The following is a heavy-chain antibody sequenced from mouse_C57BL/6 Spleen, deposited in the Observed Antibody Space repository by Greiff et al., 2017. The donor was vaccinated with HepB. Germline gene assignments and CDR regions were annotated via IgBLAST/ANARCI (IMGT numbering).Heavy chain of an antibody. CDR1: GFNIKDYY. CDR3: ARHYDYDDAMDY. CDR2: IDPEDGET. Sequence: EVQLQQSGAELVKPGASVKLSCTASGFNIKDYYMHWVKQRTEQGLEWIGRIDPEDGETKYAPNFPGKAPITADTSSNTAYLQLSSLTSEDTAVYYCARHYDYDDAMDYWGQGTSVTVSS. J-gene: IGHJ4*01. D-gene: IGHD2-4*01. V-gene: IGHV14-2*01.